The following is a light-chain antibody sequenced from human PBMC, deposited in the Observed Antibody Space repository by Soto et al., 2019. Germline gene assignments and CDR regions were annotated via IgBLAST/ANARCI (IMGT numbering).Light chain of an antibody. J-gene: IGLJ1*01. CDR3: SSYTTSSSYV. CDR2: DVT. Sequence: QSVLTQPASVSGSPGQSITTSCTGTSSDVGGYIYVSWYQQHPGKAPKLMIYDVTSRPSGVSYRFSGSKSGNTASLTISGLQAEDEADYYCSSYTTSSSYVFGTGTKLTVL. V-gene: IGLV2-14*01. CDR1: SSDVGGYIY.